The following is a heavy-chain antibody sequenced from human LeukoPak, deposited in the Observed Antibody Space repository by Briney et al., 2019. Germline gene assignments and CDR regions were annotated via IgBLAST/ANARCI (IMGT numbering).Heavy chain of an antibody. J-gene: IGHJ4*02. CDR3: ARVLNYYDSSGYYFSY. V-gene: IGHV3-30-3*01. CDR1: GFTFSYYT. CDR2: ISYDGSNK. Sequence: GRSLRLSCAASGFTFSYYTMHWVRQAAGKGLEWVAVISYDGSNKYYADSVKGRFTISRDNSKNTLYLQMNSLRAEDTAVYYCARVLNYYDSSGYYFSYWGQGTLVTVSS. D-gene: IGHD3-22*01.